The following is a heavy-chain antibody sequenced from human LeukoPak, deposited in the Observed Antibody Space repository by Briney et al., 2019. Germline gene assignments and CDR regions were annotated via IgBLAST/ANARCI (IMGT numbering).Heavy chain of an antibody. V-gene: IGHV3-23*01. Sequence: PGGSLRLSCGASGFTLENYAINWVRQAPGKGLEWVSAISNSEVSSITESGDGTYHADSVKGRFTISRDNSKNTLYLQMNSLRAEDTAVYYCAKESQWLVREYFDYWGQGTLVTVSS. CDR1: GFTLENYA. D-gene: IGHD6-19*01. CDR2: ISNSEVSSITESGDGT. J-gene: IGHJ4*02. CDR3: AKESQWLVREYFDY.